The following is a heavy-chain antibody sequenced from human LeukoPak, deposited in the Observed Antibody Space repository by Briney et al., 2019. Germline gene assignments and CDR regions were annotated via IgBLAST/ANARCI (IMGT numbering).Heavy chain of an antibody. J-gene: IGHJ6*01. CDR1: GYTFTGYY. D-gene: IGHD1-1*01. CDR2: INPNSGGT. V-gene: IGHV1-2*02. Sequence: ASVKVSCKASGYTFTGYYMHWVRQAPGQGLEWMGWINPNSGGTNYAQKFQGRVTMTRDTSISTAYMELSRLRSDDTAVYYCARNLAGSHNLKPDLFHQLQDRWGKRT. CDR3: ARNLAGSHNLKPDLFHQLQDR.